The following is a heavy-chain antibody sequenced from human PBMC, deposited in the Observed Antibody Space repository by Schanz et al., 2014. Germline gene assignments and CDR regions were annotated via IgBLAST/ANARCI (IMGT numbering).Heavy chain of an antibody. J-gene: IGHJ6*02. CDR2: ISHDGSNK. CDR1: RFTFNAYD. Sequence: QVHLVESGGGVVRPGGSLRLSCAASRFTFNAYDMYWIRQAPGKGLEWVALISHDGSNKNSADSVKGRFTISRDSLHMNDVIGGDTAVYYCARGGSNREFYTVMDVWGRGTTVTVS. V-gene: IGHV3-30*03. D-gene: IGHD3-10*01. CDR3: ARGGSNREFYTVMDV.